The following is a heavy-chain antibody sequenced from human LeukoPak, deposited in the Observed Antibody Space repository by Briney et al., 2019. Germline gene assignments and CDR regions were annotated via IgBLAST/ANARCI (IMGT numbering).Heavy chain of an antibody. J-gene: IGHJ4*02. D-gene: IGHD3-22*01. CDR3: ARDPDYYDSSGYLY. CDR1: GFTFSSYA. V-gene: IGHV3-30-3*01. CDR2: ISYDGSNK. Sequence: QAGGCLRLSCAASGFTFSSYAMHWVRQAPGKGLEWVAVISYDGSNKYYADSVKGRFTISRDNSKNTLYLQKNSLRAEDTAVYYCARDPDYYDSSGYLYWGQGTLVTVSS.